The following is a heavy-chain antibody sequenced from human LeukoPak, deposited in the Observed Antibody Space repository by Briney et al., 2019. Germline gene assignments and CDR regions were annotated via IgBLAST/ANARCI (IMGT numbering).Heavy chain of an antibody. D-gene: IGHD3-16*02. V-gene: IGHV4-31*03. CDR3: ARDRRRNDYVWGSYRYFDY. J-gene: IGHJ4*02. CDR1: GGSISSGGYY. Sequence: SETLSLTCTVSGGSISSGGYYWSWIRQHPGKGLEWIGYIYYSGSTYYNPSLKSRVTISVDTSKNQFSLKLSSVTAADTAVYYCARDRRRNDYVWGSYRYFDYWAREPWSPSPQ. CDR2: IYYSGST.